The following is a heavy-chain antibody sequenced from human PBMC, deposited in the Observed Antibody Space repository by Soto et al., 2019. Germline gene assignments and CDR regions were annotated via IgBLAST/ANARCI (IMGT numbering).Heavy chain of an antibody. CDR3: ARTDPTVTIDY. CDR2: IYYSGST. Sequence: SETLSLTCTVSGGSISSYYWSWIRQPPGKGLEWIGYIYYSGSTYYNPSLKSRVTISVDTSKNQFSLKLSSVTAADTAVYYCARTDPTVTIDYWGQGTLVTVSS. V-gene: IGHV4-59*08. D-gene: IGHD4-17*01. J-gene: IGHJ4*02. CDR1: GGSISSYY.